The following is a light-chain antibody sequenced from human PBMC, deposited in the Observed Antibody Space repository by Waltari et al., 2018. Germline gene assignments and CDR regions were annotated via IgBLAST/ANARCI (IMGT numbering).Light chain of an antibody. CDR2: EVT. CDR3: SSYRSSTTLKYV. V-gene: IGLV2-14*01. Sequence: QSALTQPDSVPGSPGQSTTISCPGTSRDVGGYNYVSWYQQHPGKVPKLMIYEVTNRPSGVSDRFSGSKSGNTASLTISGLQAEDEADYYCSSYRSSTTLKYVFGTGTKVTVL. CDR1: SRDVGGYNY. J-gene: IGLJ1*01.